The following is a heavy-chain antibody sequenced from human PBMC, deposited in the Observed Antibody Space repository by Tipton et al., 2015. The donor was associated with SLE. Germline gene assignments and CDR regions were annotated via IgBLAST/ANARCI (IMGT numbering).Heavy chain of an antibody. CDR1: GGSMSEYY. V-gene: IGHV4-59*03. J-gene: IGHJ4*02. CDR3: VGQTIFGSLRALDY. CDR2: IHYGGRT. Sequence: TLSLTCTVSGGSMSEYYCSWIRQTPGKGLEWIGYIHYGGRTYYSPSLKSRVTISGDTSKNQFSLKLSSVTAADTAVYYCVGQTIFGSLRALDYWGLGTLVTVSS. D-gene: IGHD3-3*01.